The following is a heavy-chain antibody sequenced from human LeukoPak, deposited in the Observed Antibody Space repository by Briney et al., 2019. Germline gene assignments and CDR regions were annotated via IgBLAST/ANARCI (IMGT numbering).Heavy chain of an antibody. CDR3: ARSSYSSSSSV. CDR2: INSDGSEG. CDR1: GFTFSGFW. V-gene: IGHV3-7*03. Sequence: GGSLRLSGAVSGFTFSGFWMSWSRQAPGKGLEWVASINSDGSEGYYADVVKGRFTISRDNAKNSLYLQINSLRAEDTAVYYCARSSYSSSSSVWGQGTMVTVSS. D-gene: IGHD6-6*01. J-gene: IGHJ3*01.